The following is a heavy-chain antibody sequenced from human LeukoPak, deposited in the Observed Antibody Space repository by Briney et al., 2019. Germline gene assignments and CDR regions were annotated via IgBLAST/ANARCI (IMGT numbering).Heavy chain of an antibody. Sequence: GGSLRLSCAASGFTFSAYNMNWVRQAPGEGLEWVSSISSSSNYIDYADSVKGRFTISRDNAKNSLFLQIDSLRAEDTAVYYCVFAGNSLRVYWGQGALVTVSS. D-gene: IGHD2-15*01. J-gene: IGHJ4*02. CDR1: GFTFSAYN. CDR3: VFAGNSLRVY. CDR2: ISSSSNYI. V-gene: IGHV3-21*01.